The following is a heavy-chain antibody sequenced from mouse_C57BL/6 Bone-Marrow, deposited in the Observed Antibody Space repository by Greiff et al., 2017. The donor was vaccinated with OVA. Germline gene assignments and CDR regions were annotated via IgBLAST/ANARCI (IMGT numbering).Heavy chain of an antibody. J-gene: IGHJ2*01. V-gene: IGHV1-81*01. CDR2: IYPRSGNT. D-gene: IGHD4-1*01. CDR3: ALGRYYFDY. Sequence: LVESGAELARPGASVKLSCKASGYTFTSYGISWVKQRTGQGLEWIGEIYPRSGNTYYNEKFKGKATLTADKSSSTAYMELRSLTSEDSAVYFCALGRYYFDYWGQGTTLTVSS. CDR1: GYTFTSYG.